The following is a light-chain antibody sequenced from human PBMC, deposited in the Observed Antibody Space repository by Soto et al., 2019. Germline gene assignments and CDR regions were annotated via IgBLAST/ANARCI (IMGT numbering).Light chain of an antibody. Sequence: VLTQSPGTLSLSPGDRATLSCRASQTVTNNYLAWYQQRPGLAPRLLIYGASTRATGIPVRFSGSGSGTEFTLTISSLQSEDFAIYYCQQFNNWPWTLGQGTKVDIK. CDR1: QTVTNN. J-gene: IGKJ1*01. V-gene: IGKV3D-15*01. CDR2: GAS. CDR3: QQFNNWPWT.